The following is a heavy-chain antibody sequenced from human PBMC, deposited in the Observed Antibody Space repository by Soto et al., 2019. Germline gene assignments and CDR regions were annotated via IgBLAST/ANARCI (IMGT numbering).Heavy chain of an antibody. V-gene: IGHV4-59*11. J-gene: IGHJ5*02. CDR1: GVSITSHY. CDR3: ARDLRSRGWFDP. CDR2: TYFRGSA. Sequence: PSETLSLTCDVSGVSITSHYWNWIRQSPGMGLEWIGSTYFRGSASYNPSLKSRVTISLDTSKDQLSLTLSAVTAADSAVCYCARDLRSRGWFDPWGPGILVTVSS.